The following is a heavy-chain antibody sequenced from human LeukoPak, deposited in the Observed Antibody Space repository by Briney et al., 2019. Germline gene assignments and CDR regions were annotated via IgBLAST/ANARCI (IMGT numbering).Heavy chain of an antibody. CDR2: IYYSGST. D-gene: IGHD4-23*01. Sequence: KSSETLSLTCTVSGDSISSSSYYWGWIRQPPGKELEWIGSIYYSGSTYYNPSLNSRVTISVDTSKNQSSLKLSSVTAADTAVYYCARDYLGGNPDAFDIWGQGTMVTVSS. CDR3: ARDYLGGNPDAFDI. CDR1: GDSISSSSYY. J-gene: IGHJ3*02. V-gene: IGHV4-39*07.